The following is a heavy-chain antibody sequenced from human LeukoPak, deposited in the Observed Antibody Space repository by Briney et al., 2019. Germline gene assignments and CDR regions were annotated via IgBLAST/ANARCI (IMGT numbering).Heavy chain of an antibody. CDR3: AKDRTDRGY. D-gene: IGHD2-15*01. CDR2: ISWNSGSI. J-gene: IGHJ4*02. V-gene: IGHV3-9*01. Sequence: GGSLRLSCAASGFTFDDYAMHWVRQAPGKGLEWVSGISWNSGSIGYADSVKGRFTISRDNAKNSLYLQMNSLRVEDTAVYYCAKDRTDRGYWGQGTLVTVSS. CDR1: GFTFDDYA.